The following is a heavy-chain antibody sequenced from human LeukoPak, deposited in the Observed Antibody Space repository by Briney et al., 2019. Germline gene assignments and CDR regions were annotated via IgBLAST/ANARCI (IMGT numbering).Heavy chain of an antibody. CDR1: GYTFTGYY. J-gene: IGHJ4*02. CDR3: ARGGSGSYYHGFDY. D-gene: IGHD3-10*01. Sequence: GASVKVSCKASGYTFTGYYMHWVRQAPGQGLEWMGRINPNSGGTNYAQKFQGRVTMTRDTSISTAYMELSRLRSDDTAVYYCARGGSGSYYHGFDYWGQGTLVTVSS. V-gene: IGHV1-2*06. CDR2: INPNSGGT.